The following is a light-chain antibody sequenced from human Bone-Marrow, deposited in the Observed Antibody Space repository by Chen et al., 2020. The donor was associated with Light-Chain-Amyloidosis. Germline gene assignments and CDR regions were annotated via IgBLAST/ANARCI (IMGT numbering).Light chain of an antibody. Sequence: EIVLTQSPATLSLSPGERATLSCRASQSVSSPLAWYQQKPGQAPRLLIYGASNRAADIPARFSGSGSGTDFTLNISSLEPEDFAVYYCQQRSNRPPLTFGGGTKIEIK. J-gene: IGKJ4*01. CDR1: QSVSSP. CDR2: GAS. CDR3: QQRSNRPPLT. V-gene: IGKV3-11*01.